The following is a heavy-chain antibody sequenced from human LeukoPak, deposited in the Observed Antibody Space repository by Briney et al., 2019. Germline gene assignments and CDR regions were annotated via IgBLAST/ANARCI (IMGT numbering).Heavy chain of an antibody. CDR2: IYYTGST. D-gene: IGHD3-22*01. V-gene: IGHV4-39*01. Sequence: SETLSLTCTVSGGSVSSSSYYWGWIRQPPGKGLEWIATIYYTGSTYYSPSLKSRVTISVDTSKNQFSLKLSSVTAADTAVYYCARQRFDSRGYGAFDIWGQGTMVTVYS. CDR1: GGSVSSSSYY. CDR3: ARQRFDSRGYGAFDI. J-gene: IGHJ3*02.